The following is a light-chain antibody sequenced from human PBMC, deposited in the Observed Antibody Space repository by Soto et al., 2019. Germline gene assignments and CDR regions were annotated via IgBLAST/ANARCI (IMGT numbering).Light chain of an antibody. V-gene: IGKV1-39*01. CDR3: QQSYSRT. Sequence: DIQMTQSPSSLSASVGDRFTITCRASQSISSYLNWYQQKPGKAPKLLIYAASSLQSGVPSRFSGSGSGTDFTLTISSLQPEDFATYYCQQSYSRTFGQGTKVDI. CDR1: QSISSY. CDR2: AAS. J-gene: IGKJ1*01.